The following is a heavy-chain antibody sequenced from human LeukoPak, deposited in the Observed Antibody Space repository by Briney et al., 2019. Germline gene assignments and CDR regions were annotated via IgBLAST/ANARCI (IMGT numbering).Heavy chain of an antibody. V-gene: IGHV3-30*02. CDR1: GFTFSSYG. CDR2: IRYDGSNK. D-gene: IGHD6-13*01. CDR3: AKGPAKLAAAGYHFDY. J-gene: IGHJ4*02. Sequence: PGGSLRLSCAASGFTFSSYGIHWVRQAPGKGLEWVAFIRYDGSNKYYADSVKGRFTISRDNSKNTLYLQMNSLRAEDTAVYYCAKGPAKLAAAGYHFDYWGQGTLVTVSS.